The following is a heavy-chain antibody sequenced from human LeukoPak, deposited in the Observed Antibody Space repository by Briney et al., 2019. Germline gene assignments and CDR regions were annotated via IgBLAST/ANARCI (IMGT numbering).Heavy chain of an antibody. CDR1: GGSISSGSYY. CDR3: ARGEGHIVVARGDV. CDR2: IYTSGST. Sequence: SETLSLTCTVSGGSISSGSYYWSWIRQPAGKGLEWIGRIYTSGSTNYNPSLKSRVTISVDTSKNQFSLKLSSVTAADTAVYYCARGEGHIVVARGDVWGKGTTVTISS. V-gene: IGHV4-61*02. D-gene: IGHD2-21*01. J-gene: IGHJ6*04.